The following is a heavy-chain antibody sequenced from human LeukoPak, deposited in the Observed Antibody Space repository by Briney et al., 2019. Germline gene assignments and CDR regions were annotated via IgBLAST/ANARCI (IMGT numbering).Heavy chain of an antibody. V-gene: IGHV3-33*08. Sequence: GGSLRLSCAASGFTVSSNYMIWVRQAPGKGLEWVAVIWYDGSNKYYADSVKGRFTISRDNSKNTLYLQMNSLRAEDTAVYYCARDQTQLLWFGEKDAFDIWGQGTMVTVSS. CDR3: ARDQTQLLWFGEKDAFDI. CDR1: GFTVSSNY. CDR2: IWYDGSNK. D-gene: IGHD3-10*01. J-gene: IGHJ3*02.